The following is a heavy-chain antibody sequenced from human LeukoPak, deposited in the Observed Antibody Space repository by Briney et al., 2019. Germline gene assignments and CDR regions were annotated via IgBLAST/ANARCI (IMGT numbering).Heavy chain of an antibody. CDR2: IFYSGST. CDR1: GGSVSSYY. J-gene: IGHJ4*02. CDR3: ARQMSRQQPQY. Sequence: SETLSLTCTVSGGSVSSYYWSWIRQPPGKGLEWIGYIFYSGSTNYNPSLKSRVTLSVDTSKNQFSLKLGSVTAADTAVYYCARQMSRQQPQYWGQGTLVTVSS. V-gene: IGHV4-59*08. D-gene: IGHD6-13*01.